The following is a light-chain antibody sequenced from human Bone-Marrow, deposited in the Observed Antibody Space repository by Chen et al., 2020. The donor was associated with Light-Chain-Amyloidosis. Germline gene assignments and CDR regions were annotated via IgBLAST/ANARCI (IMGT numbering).Light chain of an antibody. CDR1: QGIAGW. CDR2: AAS. V-gene: IGKV1-12*01. Sequence: DIQMTQSPSSVSASIGDRVTITCRASQGIAGWLAWYQQKPGKAPKLLIYAASSLQSGVPSRFSGSASGADFTLTISGLQPEDCATYYCQQAYSFPVTFGPGTKVEIK. CDR3: QQAYSFPVT. J-gene: IGKJ3*01.